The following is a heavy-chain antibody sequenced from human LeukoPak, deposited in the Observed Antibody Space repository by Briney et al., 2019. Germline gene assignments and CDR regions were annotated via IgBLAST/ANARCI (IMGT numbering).Heavy chain of an antibody. CDR3: ASLSYDILTGYQRFDY. V-gene: IGHV1-69*04. Sequence: SVKVSCKASGGTFSSYAISWVRQAPGQGLEWMGRIIPILGIANYAQKFQGRVTITADKSTSTAYMEPSSLRSEDTAVYYCASLSYDILTGYQRFDYWGQGTLVTVSS. CDR1: GGTFSSYA. J-gene: IGHJ4*02. CDR2: IIPILGIA. D-gene: IGHD3-9*01.